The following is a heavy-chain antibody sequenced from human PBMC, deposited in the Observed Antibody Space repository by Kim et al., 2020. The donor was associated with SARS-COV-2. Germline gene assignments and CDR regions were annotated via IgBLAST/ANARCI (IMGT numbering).Heavy chain of an antibody. J-gene: IGHJ4*02. CDR2: DK. CDR3: ARTYGDSVGY. D-gene: IGHD2-21*01. Sequence: DKYYAASVEGRFTVARDNAKNSLYLQMYSRRVEDTAVYYCARTYGDSVGYWGQGTLVTVSS. V-gene: IGHV3-7*01.